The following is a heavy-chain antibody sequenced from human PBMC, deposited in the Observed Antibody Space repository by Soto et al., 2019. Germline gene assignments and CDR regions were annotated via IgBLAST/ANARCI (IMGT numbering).Heavy chain of an antibody. J-gene: IGHJ4*02. CDR1: GYTFASHA. Sequence: QVQLVQSGAEVKKPGASVKVSCKASGYTFASHAMHWVRQAPGQRLEWMGGINSGNGDTKYSQKFQGRVTITRDTSASTVYMGRGSLRAEDPAVYYCATSRFCSSTTGYLARWGQGTLVAVSS. D-gene: IGHD2-2*01. CDR2: INSGNGDT. V-gene: IGHV1-3*01. CDR3: ATSRFCSSTTGYLAR.